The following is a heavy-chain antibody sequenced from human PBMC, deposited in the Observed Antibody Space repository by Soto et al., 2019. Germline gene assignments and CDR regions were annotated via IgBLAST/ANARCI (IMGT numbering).Heavy chain of an antibody. Sequence: GGSLRLSCAASGFTFSSHWLHWVRQAPGKGLVWVARINTDGSSTSYADSVGGRFTISRDNSKNTVYLQMNSLRLEDTAVYYCARGPSYSDSYFDYWGQGTLVTVSS. CDR2: INTDGSST. CDR1: GFTFSSHW. D-gene: IGHD4-17*01. V-gene: IGHV3-74*01. CDR3: ARGPSYSDSYFDY. J-gene: IGHJ4*02.